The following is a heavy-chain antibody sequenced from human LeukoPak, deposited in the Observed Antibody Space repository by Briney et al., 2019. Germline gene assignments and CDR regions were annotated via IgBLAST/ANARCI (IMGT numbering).Heavy chain of an antibody. V-gene: IGHV3-23*01. D-gene: IGHD6-6*01. CDR3: AKDIAARPAPLSGFDY. CDR1: GFTFSSYA. J-gene: IGHJ4*02. Sequence: GGSLRLSCAASGFTFSSYAMRWVRQAPGKGLEWVSAISGSGGSTYYADSVKGRFTISRDNSKNTLYLQMNSLRAEDTAVYYCAKDIAARPAPLSGFDYWGQGTLVTVSS. CDR2: ISGSGGST.